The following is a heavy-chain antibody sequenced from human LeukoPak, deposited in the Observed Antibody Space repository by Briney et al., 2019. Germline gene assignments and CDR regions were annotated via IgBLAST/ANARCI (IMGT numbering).Heavy chain of an antibody. D-gene: IGHD3-9*01. CDR1: GISFSAHG. CDR3: AKDLTSGYQVLDDAFDI. Sequence: LSGGSLRLSCAASGISFSAHGMHWVRQAPGKGLEWVSAISGSGGSTYYADSVKGRFTISRDNSKNTLYLQMNSLRAEDTAVYYCAKDLTSGYQVLDDAFDIWGQGTMVTVSS. V-gene: IGHV3-23*01. CDR2: ISGSGGST. J-gene: IGHJ3*02.